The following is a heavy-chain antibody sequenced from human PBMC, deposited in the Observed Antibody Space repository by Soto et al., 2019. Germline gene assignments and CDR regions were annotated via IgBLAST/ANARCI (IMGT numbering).Heavy chain of an antibody. CDR1: GFNFRSYA. CDR2: ISYDGSHE. D-gene: IGHD3-22*01. V-gene: IGHV3-30*03. Sequence: PGGSLRLSCAASGFNFRSYAMHWVRQAPGKGLEWVAVISYDGSHEYYGDSVKGRITISRDNSKNTLYLQMNSLRAEDMAVYYCARPPNYYDSRGYYGYWGLGTLVTVSS. CDR3: ARPPNYYDSRGYYGY. J-gene: IGHJ4*02.